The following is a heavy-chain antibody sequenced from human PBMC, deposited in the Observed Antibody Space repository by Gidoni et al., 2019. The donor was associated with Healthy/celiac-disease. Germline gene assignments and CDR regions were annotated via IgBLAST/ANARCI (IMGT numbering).Heavy chain of an antibody. Sequence: EVQLVESGGGLVQPGRSLRLSCTASGFAFGDYAMSWFRKAPGKGLEWVGFMRNKAYGGTTEYAASVKGRFTISRDDSNSIAYLQMNSLKTEDTAVYYCTSTMTTVTYRDYWGQGTLVAVSS. CDR1: GFAFGDYA. CDR3: TSTMTTVTYRDY. J-gene: IGHJ4*02. CDR2: MRNKAYGGTT. V-gene: IGHV3-49*03. D-gene: IGHD4-17*01.